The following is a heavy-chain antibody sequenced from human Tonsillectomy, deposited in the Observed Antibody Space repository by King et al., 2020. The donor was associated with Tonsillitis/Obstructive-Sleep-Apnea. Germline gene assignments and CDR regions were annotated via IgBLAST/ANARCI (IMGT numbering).Heavy chain of an antibody. CDR1: GGSISSYY. Sequence: VQLQESGPRLVKPSETLSLTCTVSGGSISSYYWSWIRQPPGKGLEWIGYIYYSGSTNYKPSLKSRVTISVDTSKNQFSLKLSSVTAADTAVYYCARAEVELATINAFDIWGQGTMVTVSS. J-gene: IGHJ3*02. CDR3: ARAEVELATINAFDI. CDR2: IYYSGST. V-gene: IGHV4-59*01. D-gene: IGHD5-24*01.